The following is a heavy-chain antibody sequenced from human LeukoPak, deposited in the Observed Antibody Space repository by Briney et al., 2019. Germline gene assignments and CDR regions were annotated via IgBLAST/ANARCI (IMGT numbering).Heavy chain of an antibody. Sequence: KAGGSLRLSCVGSGFTISNYWMHWVRQAPGTGLVWVSRIHPGGSITTYADSVKGRFTISRDNAKNTLYLQMNSLRAEDTAVYYCAPQQTYSPYNWFDPWGQGTLVTVSS. CDR2: IHPGGSIT. CDR1: GFTISNYW. D-gene: IGHD5-12*01. CDR3: APQQTYSPYNWFDP. J-gene: IGHJ5*02. V-gene: IGHV3-74*03.